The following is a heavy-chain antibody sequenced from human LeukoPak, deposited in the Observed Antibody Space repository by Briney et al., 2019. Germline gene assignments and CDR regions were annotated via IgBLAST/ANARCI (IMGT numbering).Heavy chain of an antibody. CDR1: GFTFSSYG. V-gene: IGHV3-30*03. D-gene: IGHD6-13*01. CDR2: ISYDGSNK. CDR3: ARDDFSSSWYRPGWCFPDCLGYFQH. Sequence: PGGSLRLSCAASGFTFSSYGMHWARQAPGKGLEWVAVISYDGSNKYYADSVKGRFTISRDNSKNTLYLQMNSLRAEDTAVYYCARDDFSSSWYRPGWCFPDCLGYFQHWGQGTLVTVSS. J-gene: IGHJ1*01.